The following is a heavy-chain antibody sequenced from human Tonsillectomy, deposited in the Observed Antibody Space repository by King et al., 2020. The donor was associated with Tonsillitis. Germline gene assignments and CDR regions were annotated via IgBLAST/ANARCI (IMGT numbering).Heavy chain of an antibody. CDR2: MCSSRTL. J-gene: IGHJ4*02. V-gene: IGHV4-39*01. D-gene: IGHD1-26*01. Sequence: LQLQESGPGVVKPSETLSLTCTCFGGSISSGDHDWAWIRQPPGKGLEWFGCMCSSRTLFYNPSLTSRITISGGTAENRFSLKLSSVTAADTAVYFCARYVSGTFDYWGQGALVTVSS. CDR3: ARYVSGTFDY. CDR1: GGSISSGDHD.